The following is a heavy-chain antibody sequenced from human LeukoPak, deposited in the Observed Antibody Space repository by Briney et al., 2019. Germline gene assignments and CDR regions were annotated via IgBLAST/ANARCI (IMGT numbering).Heavy chain of an antibody. CDR1: GFTFSSYS. CDR2: ISSSSSYI. CDR3: ARDPRLAARPIDY. V-gene: IGHV3-21*01. Sequence: GGSLRLSCAASGFTFSSYSMNWVRQAPGKGLEWVSSISSSSSYIYYADSVKGRFTISRDNAKNSLYLQMNSLRAEDTAVYYCARDPRLAARPIDYWGQGTLVTVSS. D-gene: IGHD6-6*01. J-gene: IGHJ4*02.